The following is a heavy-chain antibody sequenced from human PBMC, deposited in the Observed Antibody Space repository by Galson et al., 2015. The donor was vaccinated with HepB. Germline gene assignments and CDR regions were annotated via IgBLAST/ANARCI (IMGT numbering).Heavy chain of an antibody. Sequence: SLRLSCAASGFTFNNNAMSWVRQAPGTGLEWVSVIGVSGDSTYYADSVKGRFTISSDNSRNTLYLQMSSLRVEDTAAYYCAKGYADYWDSWGQGTLVTVSS. CDR3: AKGYADYWDS. J-gene: IGHJ4*02. CDR2: IGVSGDST. V-gene: IGHV3-23*01. D-gene: IGHD5-18*01. CDR1: GFTFNNNA.